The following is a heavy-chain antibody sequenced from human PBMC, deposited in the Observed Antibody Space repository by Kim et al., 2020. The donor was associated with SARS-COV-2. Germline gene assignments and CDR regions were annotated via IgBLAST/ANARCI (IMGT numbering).Heavy chain of an antibody. Sequence: KGRFTISRDNAKNSLYLQMNSLGAEDTAVYYCARVSIAAADNYYYYGMDVWGQGTTVTVSS. V-gene: IGHV3-11*06. CDR3: ARVSIAAADNYYYYGMDV. J-gene: IGHJ6*02. D-gene: IGHD6-13*01.